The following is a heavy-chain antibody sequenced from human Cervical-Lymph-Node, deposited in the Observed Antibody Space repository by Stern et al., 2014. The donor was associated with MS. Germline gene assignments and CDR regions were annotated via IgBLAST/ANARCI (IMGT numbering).Heavy chain of an antibody. J-gene: IGHJ4*02. CDR2: ISSTATYI. V-gene: IGHV3-21*01. D-gene: IGHD2-15*01. CDR1: GFTFSRYS. CDR3: AKYCSDSICNGFDN. Sequence: EVQLVESGGGLVKPGGSLRLSWAASGFTFSRYSMNWVRQAPGKGLEWVSSISSTATYIYYSDSVRGRFTISRDNAKTALFLQMNSLRVEDTAVYYCAKYCSDSICNGFDNWGQGALVTVSS.